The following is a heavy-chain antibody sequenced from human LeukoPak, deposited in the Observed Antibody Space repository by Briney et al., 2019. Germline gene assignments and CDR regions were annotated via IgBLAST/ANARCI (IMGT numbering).Heavy chain of an antibody. V-gene: IGHV3-23*01. CDR1: GFAFGNFA. CDR3: AKDQSSGCMSPFDY. J-gene: IGHJ4*02. D-gene: IGHD3-22*01. Sequence: PGGSLRLSCEVSGFAFGNFAMSWVRQAPGKGLEWVSAISGRGGSTYYADSVKGRFTISRDNSKNTLYLQMYSLRAEDTAVYYCAKDQSSGCMSPFDYWGQGTLVTVSS. CDR2: ISGRGGST.